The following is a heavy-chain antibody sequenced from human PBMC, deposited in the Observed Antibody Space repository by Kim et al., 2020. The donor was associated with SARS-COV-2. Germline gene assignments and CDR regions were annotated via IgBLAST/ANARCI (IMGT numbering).Heavy chain of an antibody. D-gene: IGHD6-19*01. CDR1: GFTFSSYG. Sequence: GGSLRLSCAASGFTFSSYGMHWVRQAPGKGLEWVAVISYDGSNKYYADSVKGRFTISRDNSKNTLYLQMNSLRAEDTAVYYCAKDQRAGYSSGWRDFDYWGQGTLVTVSS. CDR2: ISYDGSNK. V-gene: IGHV3-30*18. J-gene: IGHJ4*02. CDR3: AKDQRAGYSSGWRDFDY.